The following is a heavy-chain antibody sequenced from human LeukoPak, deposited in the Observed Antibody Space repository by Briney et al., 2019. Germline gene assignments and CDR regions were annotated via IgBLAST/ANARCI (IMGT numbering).Heavy chain of an antibody. CDR1: GFTFSSYS. J-gene: IGHJ4*02. D-gene: IGHD3-22*01. V-gene: IGHV3-21*01. Sequence: PGGSLRLSCAASGFTFSSYSMNWVRQAPGKGLEWVSSISSSSSYIYYADSVKGRFTISRDNAKNSLYLQMNSLRAEDTAVYYCARDIGRPADSSGYYGNWGQGTLVTVSS. CDR3: ARDIGRPADSSGYYGN. CDR2: ISSSSSYI.